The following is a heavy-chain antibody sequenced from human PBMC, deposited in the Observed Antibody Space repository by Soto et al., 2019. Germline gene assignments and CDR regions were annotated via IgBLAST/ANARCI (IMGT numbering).Heavy chain of an antibody. CDR3: ARGYSGGYRADY. CDR1: GFTFSSYW. D-gene: IGHD1-26*01. J-gene: IGHJ4*02. Sequence: EVQLVESGGGLVQPGGSLRLSCAAPGFTFSSYWMHWVRQAAGKGLVWVSRINSDGSSTTYADFVKGRFTISRDNAKNTLYLQMNSLRAEDTAVYYCARGYSGGYRADYWGQGTLVTVSS. CDR2: INSDGSST. V-gene: IGHV3-74*03.